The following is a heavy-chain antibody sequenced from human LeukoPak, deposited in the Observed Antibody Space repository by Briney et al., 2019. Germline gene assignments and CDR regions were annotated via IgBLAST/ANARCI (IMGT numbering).Heavy chain of an antibody. J-gene: IGHJ4*02. CDR2: IKSRASGAKT. Sequence: GGSLRLSCAVSGLTFKNAWMIWVRQAPGKGPEWVGRIKSRASGAKTDYAAPVKGRFTISRDDSKNTLYLEMNNVQIEDTAVYYCTTDDRSADDYWGQGTLVTVSA. CDR1: GLTFKNAW. D-gene: IGHD3-22*01. V-gene: IGHV3-15*07. CDR3: TTDDRSADDY.